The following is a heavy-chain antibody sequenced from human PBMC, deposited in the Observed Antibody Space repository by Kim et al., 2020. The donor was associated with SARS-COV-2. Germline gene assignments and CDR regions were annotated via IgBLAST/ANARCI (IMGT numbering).Heavy chain of an antibody. Sequence: YHNPSLKSRVTISVDTSKNQFSLKLSSVTAADTAVYYCARHFGGSYYLDYWGQGTLVTVSS. V-gene: IGHV4-39*01. D-gene: IGHD1-26*01. J-gene: IGHJ4*02. CDR3: ARHFGGSYYLDY.